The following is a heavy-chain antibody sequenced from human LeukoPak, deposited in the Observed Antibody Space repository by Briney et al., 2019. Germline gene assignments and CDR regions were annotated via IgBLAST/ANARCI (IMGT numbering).Heavy chain of an antibody. CDR1: GFSISAYG. J-gene: IGHJ4*02. D-gene: IGHD2/OR15-2a*01. CDR3: ARDPTQYTTAWYSDY. Sequence: GGSLRLSCTASGFSISAYGMHWVRQAPGKGLEWVAVIWYDGSSQYYADSVKGRFTISRDNSKNTLFLQMNSLRAEDTAVYYCARDPTQYTTAWYSDYWGQGTLVTVSS. CDR2: IWYDGSSQ. V-gene: IGHV3-33*01.